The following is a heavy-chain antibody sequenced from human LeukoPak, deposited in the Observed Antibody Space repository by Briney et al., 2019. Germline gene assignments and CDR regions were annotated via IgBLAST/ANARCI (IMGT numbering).Heavy chain of an antibody. Sequence: PGGSLRLSCAASGFTVSSNYMNWVRQAPGKGLEWVSVIYSGGSTYYADSVKGRFTISRDNSKNTLYLQMNSLRAEDTAVYYCAREFYGGTEYFQHWGQGTLVTVSS. CDR3: AREFYGGTEYFQH. J-gene: IGHJ1*01. V-gene: IGHV3-53*05. D-gene: IGHD4-23*01. CDR1: GFTVSSNY. CDR2: IYSGGST.